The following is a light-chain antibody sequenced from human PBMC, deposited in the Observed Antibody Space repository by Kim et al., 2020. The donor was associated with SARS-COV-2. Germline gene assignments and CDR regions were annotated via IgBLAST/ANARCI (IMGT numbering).Light chain of an antibody. Sequence: SYELTQPPSLSVSPGQTASITCSGDRLGNKYTSWYQKMPGRSPVLAIYQDAKRPSEIPERFSGSNSGNIATLTISGTQAMDEAEYYCQAWDNNKVIFGGGTQLTVL. V-gene: IGLV3-1*01. CDR2: QDA. CDR1: RLGNKY. J-gene: IGLJ2*01. CDR3: QAWDNNKVI.